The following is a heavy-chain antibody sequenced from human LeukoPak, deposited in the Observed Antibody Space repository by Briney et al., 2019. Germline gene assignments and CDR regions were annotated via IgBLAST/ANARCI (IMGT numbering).Heavy chain of an antibody. J-gene: IGHJ6*03. CDR1: GFTFSTYS. CDR3: ARYLALVEYYYMDV. V-gene: IGHV3-21*01. Sequence: GGSLRLSCEASGFTFSTYSMNWVRQAPGEGLEWISSISTSSSFIYYADSVRGRFTISRDNAKSSRYLQMNSLRAEDAAVYYCARYLALVEYYYMDVWGKGTSVTVSS. D-gene: IGHD2-15*01. CDR2: ISTSSSFI.